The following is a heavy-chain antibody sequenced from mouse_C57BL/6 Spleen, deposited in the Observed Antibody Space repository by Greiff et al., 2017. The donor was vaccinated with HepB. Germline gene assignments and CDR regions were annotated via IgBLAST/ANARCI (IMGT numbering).Heavy chain of an antibody. CDR3: ASQNWDVRENWFAY. V-gene: IGHV1-81*01. CDR2: IYPRSGNT. Sequence: QVQLQQSGAELARPGASVKLSCKASGYTFTSYGISWVKQRTGQGLEWIGEIYPRSGNTYYNEKFKGKATLTADKSSSTAYMELRSLTSEDSAVYFCASQNWDVRENWFAYWGQGTLVTVSA. D-gene: IGHD4-1*01. CDR1: GYTFTSYG. J-gene: IGHJ3*01.